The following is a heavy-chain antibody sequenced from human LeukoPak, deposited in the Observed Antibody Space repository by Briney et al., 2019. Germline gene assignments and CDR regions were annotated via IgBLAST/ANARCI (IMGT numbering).Heavy chain of an antibody. J-gene: IGHJ4*02. CDR1: GGSFSVYY. Sequence: PSETLSLTCAVYGGSFSVYYWSWIRQPPGKGLEWIGEINHSGSTNYNPSLKSPVTISVDTSKNQFSLKLSSVTAADTAVYYCTRRDYYDNSDDDYHSFEYWGQGTLVTVSS. V-gene: IGHV4-34*01. D-gene: IGHD3-22*01. CDR2: INHSGST. CDR3: TRRDYYDNSDDDYHSFEY.